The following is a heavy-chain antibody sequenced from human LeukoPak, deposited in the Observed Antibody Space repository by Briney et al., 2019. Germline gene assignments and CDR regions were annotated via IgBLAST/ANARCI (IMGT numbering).Heavy chain of an antibody. CDR2: IYSGGST. CDR1: GFTVSSNY. J-gene: IGHJ2*01. CDR3: ARGCSSTSCYPYWYFDL. Sequence: QSGGSLRLSCAAPGFTVSSNYMSWVRQAPGKGLEWVSVIYSGGSTYYADSVKGRFTISRDNSKNTLYLQMNSLRAEDTAVYYCARGCSSTSCYPYWYFDLWGRGTLVTVSS. D-gene: IGHD2-2*01. V-gene: IGHV3-66*02.